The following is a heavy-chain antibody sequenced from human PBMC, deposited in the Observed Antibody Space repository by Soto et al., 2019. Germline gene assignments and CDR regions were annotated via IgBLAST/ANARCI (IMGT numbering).Heavy chain of an antibody. J-gene: IGHJ3*02. CDR3: ARRPATVTLAVVDAFDI. Sequence: PGESLKISCKGSGYSFTSYWIGWVRQMPGKGLEWMGIIYPGDSDTRYSPSFQGQVTISADKSISTAYLQWSSLKASDTAIYYCARRPATVTLAVVDAFDIWGQGTMVTVTS. D-gene: IGHD4-17*01. CDR2: IYPGDSDT. V-gene: IGHV5-51*01. CDR1: GYSFTSYW.